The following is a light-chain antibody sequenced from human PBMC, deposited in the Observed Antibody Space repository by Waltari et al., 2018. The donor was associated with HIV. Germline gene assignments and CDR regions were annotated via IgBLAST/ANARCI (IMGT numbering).Light chain of an antibody. J-gene: IGLJ2*01. CDR2: EDS. V-gene: IGLV6-57*01. CDR1: SGGIGRTY. Sequence: NFILTQSHSVSESTGKTVTTSSTRSSGGIGRTYLQRYQQRPGRSPDTVIYEDSQRPSGVPNRFSGSVDSSSNSASLTISGLKTEDEADYFCQSYDGTTVVFGGGTRLTVL. CDR3: QSYDGTTVV.